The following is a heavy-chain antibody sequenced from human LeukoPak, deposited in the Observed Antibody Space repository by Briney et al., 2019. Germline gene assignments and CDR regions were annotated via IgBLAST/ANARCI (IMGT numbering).Heavy chain of an antibody. J-gene: IGHJ3*02. D-gene: IGHD6-19*01. Sequence: SETLSPTCTVSGGSISSDDFYWNWIRRPPGKGLEWVGNIYHSGTAYYKTSLKSRVTISLDTAKNQFSLKVRSVTAADTAVYYCARGYSSGWGYAFHIWGQGTMVTVSS. CDR1: GGSISSDDFY. CDR3: ARGYSSGWGYAFHI. CDR2: IYHSGTA. V-gene: IGHV4-30-4*01.